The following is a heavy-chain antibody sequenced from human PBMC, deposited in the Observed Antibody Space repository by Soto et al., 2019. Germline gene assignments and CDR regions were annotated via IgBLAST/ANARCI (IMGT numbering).Heavy chain of an antibody. J-gene: IGHJ4*02. D-gene: IGHD2-2*01. CDR1: GYIFTGYA. V-gene: IGHV1-3*01. CDR3: ARDFPGYVTGGFDY. Sequence: QVQLVQSRPEVKKPGASVKVSCKASGYIFTGYALHWVRQAPGQRPEWMGWINPDNGNTKYSQKFQGSFTITRDTSASTVYMELSSLRSEDTAVYYCARDFPGYVTGGFDYWGQGTLVTVSS. CDR2: INPDNGNT.